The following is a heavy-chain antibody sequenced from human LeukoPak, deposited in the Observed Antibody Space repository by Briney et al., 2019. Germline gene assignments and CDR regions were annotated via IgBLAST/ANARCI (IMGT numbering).Heavy chain of an antibody. CDR3: ARELGCSGYDHGRLPFDY. CDR2: INWNGGST. CDR1: GFTFGDYA. J-gene: IGHJ4*02. V-gene: IGHV3-20*04. Sequence: PGRSLRLSCTASGFTFGDYAMSWVRQAPGRGLEWVSGINWNGGSTAYADSVKGRFTISRDNAKNSLYLQMNSLRAEDTALYYCARELGCSGYDHGRLPFDYWGQGTLVTVSS. D-gene: IGHD5-12*01.